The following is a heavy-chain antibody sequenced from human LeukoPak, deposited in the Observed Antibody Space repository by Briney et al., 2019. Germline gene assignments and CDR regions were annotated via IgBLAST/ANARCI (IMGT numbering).Heavy chain of an antibody. Sequence: GASVKVSCKASGYTFTGYYMHWVRQAPGQGLEWMGWINPNSGGTNYAQKFQGWVTMTRDTSISTAYMELSRLRSDDTAVYYCARAPEYYDILTGYYNPDYYYYGMDVWGQGTTVTVSS. CDR1: GYTFTGYY. CDR3: ARAPEYYDILTGYYNPDYYYYGMDV. J-gene: IGHJ6*02. V-gene: IGHV1-2*04. D-gene: IGHD3-9*01. CDR2: INPNSGGT.